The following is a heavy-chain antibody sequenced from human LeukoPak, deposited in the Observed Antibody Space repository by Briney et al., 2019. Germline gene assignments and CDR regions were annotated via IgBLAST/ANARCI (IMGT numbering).Heavy chain of an antibody. J-gene: IGHJ4*02. CDR1: GFTFSSYE. V-gene: IGHV3-48*03. CDR2: ISSSGSTI. CDR3: ARARGSGWYRGSFDY. D-gene: IGHD6-19*01. Sequence: GGSLRLSCAASGFTFSSYEMNWVRQAPGKGLEGVSYISSSGSTIYYADSVKGRFTISRDNAKNSLYLQMNSLRAEDTAVYYCARARGSGWYRGSFDYWGQGTLVTVSS.